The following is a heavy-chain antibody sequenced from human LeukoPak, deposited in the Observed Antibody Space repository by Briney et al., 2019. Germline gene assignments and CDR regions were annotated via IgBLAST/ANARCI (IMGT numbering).Heavy chain of an antibody. CDR1: GFTFSSYE. V-gene: IGHV3-48*03. D-gene: IGHD3-10*01. J-gene: IGHJ6*03. CDR2: ISSSGSTI. Sequence: GGSLRLSCAASGFTFSSYEMNWVRQAPGKGLEWVSYISSSGSTIYYADSVKGRFTISRDNAKNSLYLQMNSLRAEDTAVYYCARDRLSSVGSRRYYYYMDVWGKGTTVTISS. CDR3: ARDRLSSVGSRRYYYYMDV.